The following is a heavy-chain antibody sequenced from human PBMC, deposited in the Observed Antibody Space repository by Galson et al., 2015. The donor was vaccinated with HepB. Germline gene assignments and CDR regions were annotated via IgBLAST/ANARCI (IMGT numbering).Heavy chain of an antibody. CDR1: GFTFDDYA. V-gene: IGHV3-9*01. CDR3: AKGQQLTQGAYYYYMDV. CDR2: ISWNSGSI. D-gene: IGHD6-13*01. J-gene: IGHJ6*03. Sequence: SLRLSCAASGFTFDDYAMHWVRQAPGKGLEWVSGISWNSGSIGYADSVKGRFTISRDNAKNSLYLQMNSLRAEDTALYYCAKGQQLTQGAYYYYMDVWGKGTTVTVSS.